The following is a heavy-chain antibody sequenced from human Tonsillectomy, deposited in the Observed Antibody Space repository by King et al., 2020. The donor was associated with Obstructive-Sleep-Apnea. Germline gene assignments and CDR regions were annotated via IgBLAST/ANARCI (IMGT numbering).Heavy chain of an antibody. CDR3: SRDRDYHGMDV. J-gene: IGHJ6*02. Sequence: VQLVESGGGLVQPGGSLRLSCAASGFTVSSNYMSWVRQAPGKGLEWVSVIYSGGSTYYADSVKGRFTISRDNYKNTMYLQMNSRRAEDTAVYYCSRDRDYHGMDVWGQGTTVTVSS. CDR1: GFTVSSNY. V-gene: IGHV3-66*01. D-gene: IGHD3-10*01. CDR2: IYSGGST.